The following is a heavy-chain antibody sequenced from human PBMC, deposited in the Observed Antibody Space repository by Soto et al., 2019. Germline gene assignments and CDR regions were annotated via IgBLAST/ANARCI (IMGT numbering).Heavy chain of an antibody. CDR3: GRNVGDSGYFDY. D-gene: IGHD5-12*01. Sequence: QVQLVQSGAEVKKPGSSVKVSCKASGGTFSSYTISWVRQAPGQGLEWMGRIIPILGIANYAQKFQGRVTITADKSTSTAYMELSSLRSEDTASYYCGRNVGDSGYFDYWGQGTLVTVSS. CDR2: IIPILGIA. CDR1: GGTFSSYT. J-gene: IGHJ4*02. V-gene: IGHV1-69*02.